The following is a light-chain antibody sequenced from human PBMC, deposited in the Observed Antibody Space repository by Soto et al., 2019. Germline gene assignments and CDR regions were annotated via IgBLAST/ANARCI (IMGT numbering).Light chain of an antibody. CDR1: NIGSKS. V-gene: IGLV3-21*04. CDR2: YDS. Sequence: SSELTQPPSVSGAPGKTARITCGGNNIGSKSVHWYQQKPGQAPVLVIYYDSDRPSGIPERFSGSNSGNTATLTISRVEAGDEADYYCQVWDSSSDHVVFGGGTKLTVL. CDR3: QVWDSSSDHVV. J-gene: IGLJ2*01.